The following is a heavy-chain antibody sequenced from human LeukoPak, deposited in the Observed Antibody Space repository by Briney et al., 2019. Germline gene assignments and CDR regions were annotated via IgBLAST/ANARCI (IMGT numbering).Heavy chain of an antibody. J-gene: IGHJ4*02. V-gene: IGHV3-21*01. CDR2: ISSSSNYI. CDR3: ARLWQPNYGDCLDH. D-gene: IGHD4-17*01. Sequence: GGSLRLSCAASGFTFSSYSMNWVRQAPGKGLEWVSSISSSSNYIYYADSVKGRFTISRDNAKNSLYMQMNSLRVEDTAVYYCARLWQPNYGDCLDHWGRGTLVTVTS. CDR1: GFTFSSYS.